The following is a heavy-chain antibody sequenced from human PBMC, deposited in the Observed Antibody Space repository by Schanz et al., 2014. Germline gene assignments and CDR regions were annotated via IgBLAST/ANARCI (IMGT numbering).Heavy chain of an antibody. V-gene: IGHV3-33*06. CDR1: GFTFSSYG. Sequence: LVESGGGVVQPGRSLRLSCAASGFTFSSYGMHWVRQVPGKGLEWVAVVCYDGSKKYYADSVKGRFTTSRDNSKNTMYLQMNSLRAEDTAVYYCVKDLQRELLRDDHYYGMDVWGQGTTATVSS. J-gene: IGHJ6*01. D-gene: IGHD1-26*01. CDR3: VKDLQRELLRDDHYYGMDV. CDR2: VCYDGSKK.